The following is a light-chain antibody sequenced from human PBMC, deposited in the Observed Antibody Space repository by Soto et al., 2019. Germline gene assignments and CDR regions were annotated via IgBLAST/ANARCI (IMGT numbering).Light chain of an antibody. CDR3: AAWDDSRLWV. CDR1: SSNIGSNY. Sequence: QSVLTQPPSASGTPGQRATISCSGSSSNIGSNYVYWYQQLPGTAPKLLIYRNNQRPSGVPDRFSGSKSGTSASLAISGLRYEDEADYYSAAWDDSRLWVFGGGTKLTVL. CDR2: RNN. V-gene: IGLV1-47*01. J-gene: IGLJ3*02.